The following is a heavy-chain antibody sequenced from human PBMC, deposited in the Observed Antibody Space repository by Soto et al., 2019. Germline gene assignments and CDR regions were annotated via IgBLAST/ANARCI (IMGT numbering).Heavy chain of an antibody. V-gene: IGHV3-23*01. CDR1: GFTFSNYA. CDR3: VKSRGSSGLYYFDD. D-gene: IGHD6-19*01. J-gene: IGHJ4*02. Sequence: EVQLLDSRGGLVQPGGSLTLSCTASGFTFSNYALSWVRQAPGKGLEWVSGISGSGLSTYYADSVKGRFSISRDSSTNTVHLQMNSLRAEDTALYYCVKSRGSSGLYYFDDWGQGTLVTVSS. CDR2: ISGSGLST.